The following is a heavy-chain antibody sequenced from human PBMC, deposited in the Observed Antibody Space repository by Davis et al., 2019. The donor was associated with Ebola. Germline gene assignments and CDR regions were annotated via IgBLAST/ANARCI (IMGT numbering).Heavy chain of an antibody. CDR1: GFTFSTFW. Sequence: GESLKISCAASGFTFSTFWMHWVRQAPGKGLVWVSRINSDGSTTTYADSVKGRFTISRDNAKNTLYLQMNSLRAEDTAVYYCASVPDGSSLDYWGQGTLVTVSS. D-gene: IGHD1-26*01. CDR3: ASVPDGSSLDY. V-gene: IGHV3-74*01. CDR2: INSDGSTT. J-gene: IGHJ4*02.